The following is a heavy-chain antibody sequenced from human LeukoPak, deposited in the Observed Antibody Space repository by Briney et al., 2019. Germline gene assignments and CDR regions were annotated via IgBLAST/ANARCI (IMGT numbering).Heavy chain of an antibody. Sequence: SETLSLTCAVSGVSISNNHWWSWVRQPPGKRLEWIGEINHRGSTYYNPSLKSRVTISVDLSKNQFSLKLTSVTAADTAVYYCARERGNLRGDAFDIWGQGTMVTVSS. D-gene: IGHD1-26*01. J-gene: IGHJ3*02. CDR2: INHRGST. CDR3: ARERGNLRGDAFDI. V-gene: IGHV4-4*02. CDR1: GVSISNNHW.